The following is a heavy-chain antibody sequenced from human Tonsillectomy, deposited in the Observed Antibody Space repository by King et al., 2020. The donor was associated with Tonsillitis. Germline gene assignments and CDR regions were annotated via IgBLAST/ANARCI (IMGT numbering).Heavy chain of an antibody. CDR3: ARYVSGSFDY. V-gene: IGHV4-39*01. J-gene: IGHJ4*02. Sequence: QLQESGPGVVKPSETLSLTCTVSGGSISTSDQYWAWIRQPPGKGLEWTGYMYYSGTISHNPSLKSRITISGGTSENRFSLKLSSVTAADPAVYFCARYVSGSFDYWGQGALVTVSS. CDR1: GGSISTSDQY. CDR2: MYYSGTI. D-gene: IGHD1-26*01.